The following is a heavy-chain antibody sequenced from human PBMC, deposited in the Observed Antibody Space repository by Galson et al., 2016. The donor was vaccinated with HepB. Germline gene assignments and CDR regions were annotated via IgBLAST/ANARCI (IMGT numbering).Heavy chain of an antibody. CDR1: GFTFSSYG. Sequence: SLRLSCAASGFTFSSYGMHWVRQAPGKGLEWVAVIWFDGLNKYYVDSVKGRFTISRDNSKDTLYLQMNSLRAEDTAVYYCAGGRRTTGTSVGRMDVWGQGTTVTVSS. CDR3: AGGRRTTGTSVGRMDV. D-gene: IGHD1-1*01. J-gene: IGHJ6*02. CDR2: IWFDGLNK. V-gene: IGHV3-33*01.